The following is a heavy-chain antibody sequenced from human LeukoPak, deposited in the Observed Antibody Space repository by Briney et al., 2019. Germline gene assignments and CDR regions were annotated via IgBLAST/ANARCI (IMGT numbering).Heavy chain of an antibody. Sequence: PSETLSLTCTVSGGSISSGSYFWIWIRQPPGMGLEWIGSINYRGSTYYNPSLNSRATISVDTSKNQFSLKLSSVTAADTALYYCARQIAVAGEWAFDIWGQGTMVTVSS. CDR1: GGSISSGSYF. V-gene: IGHV4-39*01. D-gene: IGHD6-19*01. CDR2: INYRGST. J-gene: IGHJ3*02. CDR3: ARQIAVAGEWAFDI.